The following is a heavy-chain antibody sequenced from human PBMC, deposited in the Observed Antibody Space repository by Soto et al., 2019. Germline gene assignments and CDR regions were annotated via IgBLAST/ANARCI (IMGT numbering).Heavy chain of an antibody. J-gene: IGHJ4*02. CDR1: GGSISSGGYY. D-gene: IGHD5-18*01. CDR3: ASRDVDTTMVGRDY. V-gene: IGHV4-31*03. CDR2: TYYSGTT. Sequence: QVQLHESGPGLVKPLQTLSLTCTVSGGSISSGGYYLYWIRQHSGKGLEWIGFTYYSGTTYYNPSLKSRVTISVDTSKNQFSLTLRSVTAADTAVYYCASRDVDTTMVGRDYWGQGTLVTVSS.